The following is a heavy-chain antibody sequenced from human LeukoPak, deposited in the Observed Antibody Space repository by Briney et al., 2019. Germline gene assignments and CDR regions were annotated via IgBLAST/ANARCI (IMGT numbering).Heavy chain of an antibody. CDR2: IRYDGSNK. D-gene: IGHD6-19*01. CDR1: GFTFSSYG. CDR3: ARDLKPEAAVAERGDWFDP. J-gene: IGHJ5*02. Sequence: GGSLRLSCAASGFTFSSYGMHWVRQAPGKGLEWVAFIRYDGSNKYYADSVKGRFTISRDNAKNSLYLQMNSLRAEDTAVYYCARDLKPEAAVAERGDWFDPWGQGTLVTVSS. V-gene: IGHV3-30*02.